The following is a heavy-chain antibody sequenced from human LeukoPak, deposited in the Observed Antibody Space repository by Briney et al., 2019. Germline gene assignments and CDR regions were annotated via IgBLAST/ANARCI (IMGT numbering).Heavy chain of an antibody. D-gene: IGHD4-23*01. Sequence: GGSLRLSCAASGFTFSNYAMSWVRQAPGKGLEWVSVISGRGGSTYYADSVKGRFTISRDNSKNTLYLQMNSLRAEDTAVYYCTRWRSGTSDWGQGTLVTVSS. J-gene: IGHJ4*02. CDR1: GFTFSNYA. V-gene: IGHV3-23*01. CDR3: TRWRSGTSD. CDR2: ISGRGGST.